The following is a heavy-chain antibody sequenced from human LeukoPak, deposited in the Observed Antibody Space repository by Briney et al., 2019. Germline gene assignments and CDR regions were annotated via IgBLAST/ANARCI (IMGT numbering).Heavy chain of an antibody. CDR3: ARGGDTTVTTFDY. Sequence: SETLSLTCTVSGYSISSGYFWGWIRQPPGKGLEWIGSIYYSGSTYNNPSLKSRATISVDTSKNQFSLKLSSVTAADTAVYYCARGGDTTVTTFDYWGQGTLVTVSS. CDR2: IYYSGST. D-gene: IGHD4-17*01. J-gene: IGHJ4*02. CDR1: GYSISSGYF. V-gene: IGHV4-38-2*02.